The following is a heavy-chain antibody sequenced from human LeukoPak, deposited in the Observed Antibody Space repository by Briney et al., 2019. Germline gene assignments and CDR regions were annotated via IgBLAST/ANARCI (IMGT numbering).Heavy chain of an antibody. CDR2: ISGSSDNT. J-gene: IGHJ4*02. D-gene: IGHD1-20*01. V-gene: IGHV1-18*03. CDR3: ARGGWTITDYDY. Sequence: ASVKVSCKASGYTFSNYGMSWVRQAPGQGLEWMGWISGSSDNTNYAQKVQGRVTMTTDTSTSTAYMELRSLRSDDMAVYYCARGGWTITDYDYWGQGTLVTVSS. CDR1: GYTFSNYG.